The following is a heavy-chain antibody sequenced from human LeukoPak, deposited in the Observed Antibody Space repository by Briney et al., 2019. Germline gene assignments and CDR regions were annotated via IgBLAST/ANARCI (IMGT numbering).Heavy chain of an antibody. D-gene: IGHD2-2*01. CDR3: APGYCTTTSCSHYFDY. CDR1: GFTFSSYS. J-gene: IGHJ4*01. Sequence: GGSLRLSCAASGFTFSSYSMIWVRQAPGKGPEWISYISVSSSTTYYADSVKGRFTISRDNAKNSLYLQMNSLRVEDTGIYYCAPGYCTTTSCSHYFDYWGHGTLVTVSS. CDR2: ISVSSSTT. V-gene: IGHV3-48*01.